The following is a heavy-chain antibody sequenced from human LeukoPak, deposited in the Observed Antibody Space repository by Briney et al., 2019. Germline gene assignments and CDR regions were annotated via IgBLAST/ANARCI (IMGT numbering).Heavy chain of an antibody. Sequence: SETLSLTCTVSGGSISSSGYYWGWIRQPPGKGLEWIGSIYYSGSTYYNPSLKSRVTISVETSKNQFSLKLSSVTAADTAVYYCARSTLGSSGRYYYYYMDVWGKGTTVTVSS. D-gene: IGHD1-26*01. CDR1: GGSISSSGYY. CDR3: ARSTLGSSGRYYYYYMDV. CDR2: IYYSGST. J-gene: IGHJ6*03. V-gene: IGHV4-39*07.